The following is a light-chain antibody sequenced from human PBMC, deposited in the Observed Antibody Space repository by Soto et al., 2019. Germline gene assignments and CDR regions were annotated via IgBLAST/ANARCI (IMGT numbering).Light chain of an antibody. CDR1: QSISFF. CDR3: QQSYSTPWT. CDR2: AAS. V-gene: IGKV1-39*01. Sequence: DIQMTQSPSSLSASVGDRVTITCRASQSISFFLNWYQLKPGKAPKLLIYAASSLQSGVPSRFSGSGSGTDFTLTISSLQPEDFATYYCQQSYSTPWTFGQGTKVEI. J-gene: IGKJ1*01.